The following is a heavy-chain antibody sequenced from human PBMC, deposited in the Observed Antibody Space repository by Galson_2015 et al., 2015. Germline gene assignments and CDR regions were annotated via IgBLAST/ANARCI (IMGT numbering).Heavy chain of an antibody. J-gene: IGHJ6*03. CDR1: GFTFSSYA. D-gene: IGHD2-2*01. CDR3: ARSPEYCSSTSCYGYYMDV. V-gene: IGHV3-30-3*01. Sequence: SLRLSCAASGFTFSSYAMHWVRQAPGKGLEWVAVISYDGSNKYYADSVKGRFTISRDNSKNTLYLQMNSLRAEDTAVYYCARSPEYCSSTSCYGYYMDVWGKGTTVTVSS. CDR2: ISYDGSNK.